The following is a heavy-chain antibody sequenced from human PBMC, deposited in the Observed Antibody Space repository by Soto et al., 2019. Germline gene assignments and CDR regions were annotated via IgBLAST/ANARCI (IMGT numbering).Heavy chain of an antibody. CDR2: INHSGST. V-gene: IGHV4-34*01. CDR1: GGSFSGYY. J-gene: IGHJ5*02. Sequence: SETLSLTCAVYGGSFSGYYWSWIRQPPGKGLEWIGEINHSGSTNYNPSLKSRVTISVDTSKNQFSLKLSSVTAADTAVYYCARGGGPLYNWFDPWGQGTLVTVSS. D-gene: IGHD3-16*01. CDR3: ARGGGPLYNWFDP.